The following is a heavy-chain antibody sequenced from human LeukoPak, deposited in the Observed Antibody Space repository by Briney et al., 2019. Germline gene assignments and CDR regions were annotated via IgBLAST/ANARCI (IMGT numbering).Heavy chain of an antibody. CDR2: IKQDGSEK. D-gene: IGHD2-15*01. Sequence: TGGSLRLSCAASGFTFSSYAMHWVRQAPGKGLEWVANIKQDGSEKYYVDSVKGRFTISRDNAKNSLYLQMNSLRAEDTAVYYCARETRLYCSGGSCYSDYWGQGTLVTVSS. J-gene: IGHJ4*02. V-gene: IGHV3-7*01. CDR1: GFTFSSYA. CDR3: ARETRLYCSGGSCYSDY.